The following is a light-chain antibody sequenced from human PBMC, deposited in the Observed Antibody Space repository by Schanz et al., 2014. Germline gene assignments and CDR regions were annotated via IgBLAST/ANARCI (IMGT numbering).Light chain of an antibody. CDR1: QDITKY. CDR2: DAS. J-gene: IGKJ2*01. CDR3: QQYESLPRT. Sequence: DIQMTQSPSSLSASVGDRVTIACQASQDITKYVNWYQQKPGKAPKLLIYDASTLNTGVPSRFSGGGYGTDFTFTSSSLQPEDIATYYCQQYESLPRTLGQGAKLESK. V-gene: IGKV1-33*01.